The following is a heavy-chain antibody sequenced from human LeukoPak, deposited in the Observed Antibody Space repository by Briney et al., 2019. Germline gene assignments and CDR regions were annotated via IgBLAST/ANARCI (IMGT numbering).Heavy chain of an antibody. V-gene: IGHV1-18*01. Sequence: GASVKVSCKASGYTFTSYGISWVRQAPGQGLEWMGWISAYNGSTNYAQKLQGRVTMTTDTSTSTAYMELRSLRSDDTAVYYCARVRDSSGWYTLYYYYYMDVWGKGTTVTVSS. J-gene: IGHJ6*03. D-gene: IGHD6-19*01. CDR2: ISAYNGST. CDR3: ARVRDSSGWYTLYYYYYMDV. CDR1: GYTFTSYG.